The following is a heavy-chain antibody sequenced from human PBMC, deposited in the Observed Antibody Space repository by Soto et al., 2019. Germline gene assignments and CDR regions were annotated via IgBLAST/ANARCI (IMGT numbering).Heavy chain of an antibody. J-gene: IGHJ4*02. Sequence: GESLKISCKGSGYNFAGYWIAWVRQMPGKGLELMGIIYPSDSDTRYRPSFQGQVTISADKSISSAYLQWSSLRASDTAMYYCARRGVSPRIFAYGGKEPPATVPS. D-gene: IGHD3-3*01. CDR1: GYNFAGYW. CDR2: IYPSDSDT. CDR3: ARRGVSPRIFAY. V-gene: IGHV5-51*01.